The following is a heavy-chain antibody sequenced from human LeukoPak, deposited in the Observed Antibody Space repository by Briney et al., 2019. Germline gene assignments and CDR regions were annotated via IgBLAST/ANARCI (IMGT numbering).Heavy chain of an antibody. CDR1: GGSFSGHY. V-gene: IGHV4-34*01. CDR3: VRLFYYDSRGPPS. Sequence: PSETLSLTCAVYGGSFSGHYWSWIRQPPGKGLEWIGEINHSGGTNYNPSLKSRVTVSVDTSNNQFSLKLTSATATDTAVYYCVRLFYYDSRGPPSWGQGTLVTVSS. CDR2: INHSGGT. D-gene: IGHD3-22*01. J-gene: IGHJ5*02.